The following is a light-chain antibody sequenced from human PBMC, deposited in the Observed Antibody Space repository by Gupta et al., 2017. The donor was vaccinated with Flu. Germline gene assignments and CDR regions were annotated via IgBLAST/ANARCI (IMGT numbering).Light chain of an antibody. Sequence: DIVMTQSPDSLAVSLGDRATINCKSSQSVFYSDKSKNYLAWYQQKPGQSPKLLIYWASTRESGVPDRFSGSESGTDFTLTIDNLLAEDVAVYYCQQYYSTPPTFGQGTKLEIK. CDR3: QQYYSTPPT. J-gene: IGKJ1*01. CDR1: QSVFYSDKSKNY. CDR2: WAS. V-gene: IGKV4-1*01.